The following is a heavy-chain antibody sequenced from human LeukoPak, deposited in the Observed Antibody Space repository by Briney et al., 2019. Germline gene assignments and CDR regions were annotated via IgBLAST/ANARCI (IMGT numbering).Heavy chain of an antibody. V-gene: IGHV3-11*04. J-gene: IGHJ6*03. D-gene: IGHD3-10*01. Sequence: PGGSLRLSRAASGFTFSDYYMSWIRQAPGKGLEWVSYISSSGSTIYYADSVKGRFTISRDNAKNSLYLQMNSLRAEDTAVYYCASGRVRGVYYYYYYMDVWGKGTTVTVSS. CDR3: ASGRVRGVYYYYYYMDV. CDR1: GFTFSDYY. CDR2: ISSSGSTI.